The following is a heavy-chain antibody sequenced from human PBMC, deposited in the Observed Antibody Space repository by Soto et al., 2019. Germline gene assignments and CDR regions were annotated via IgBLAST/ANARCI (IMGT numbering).Heavy chain of an antibody. CDR1: GGTFSSYA. J-gene: IGHJ4*02. V-gene: IGHV1-69*13. Sequence: SVKVSCKASGGTFSSYAISWVRQAPGQGLEWMGGIIPIFGTANYAQKFQGRVTITADESTSTAYMELSSLRSEDTAVYYCAREDYDSSGYYYDNYWGQGTLVTVSS. D-gene: IGHD3-22*01. CDR3: AREDYDSSGYYYDNY. CDR2: IIPIFGTA.